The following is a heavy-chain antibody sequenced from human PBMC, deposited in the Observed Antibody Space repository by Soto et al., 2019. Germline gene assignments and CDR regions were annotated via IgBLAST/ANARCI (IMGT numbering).Heavy chain of an antibody. CDR3: ARGGRSSSSNYMDV. CDR2: INHSGST. V-gene: IGHV4-34*01. D-gene: IGHD6-6*01. CDR1: GGSFSGYY. J-gene: IGHJ6*03. Sequence: PSETLSLTCAVYGGSFSGYYWSWIRQPPGKGLEWIGEINHSGSTNYNPSLKSRVTISVDTSKNQFSLKLSSVTAADTAVYYCARGGRSSSSNYMDVWGKGTTVTVSS.